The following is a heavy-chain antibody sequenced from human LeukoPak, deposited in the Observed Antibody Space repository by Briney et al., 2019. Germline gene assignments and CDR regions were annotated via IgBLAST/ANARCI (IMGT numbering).Heavy chain of an antibody. Sequence: GESLKISCAASGLTFRSYAMSWVRQAPGKGLEWVSAISGSGGSTYYADSVKGRFTISRDNSKNTLYLQMNSLRAEDTAVYYCANNSSDFDAFDIWGQGAMVTVSS. V-gene: IGHV3-23*01. D-gene: IGHD6-19*01. CDR3: ANNSSDFDAFDI. CDR1: GLTFRSYA. J-gene: IGHJ3*02. CDR2: ISGSGGST.